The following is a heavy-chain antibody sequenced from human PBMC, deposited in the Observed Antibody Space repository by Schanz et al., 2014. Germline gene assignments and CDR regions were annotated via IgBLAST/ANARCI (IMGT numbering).Heavy chain of an antibody. J-gene: IGHJ6*02. CDR2: IRYDGSNQ. V-gene: IGHV3-30*02. CDR3: RLWFGELYYGMDV. D-gene: IGHD3-10*01. Sequence: VQLVESGGGVVQPGGSLRLSCAASGFTFTNLGMHWVRRAPGKGLEWVAFIRYDGSNQYYADSVKGRFTISRDNSKNTLSLQMNSLRAEDTAVYYCRLWFGELYYGMDVWGQGTTVTVSS. CDR1: GFTFTNLG.